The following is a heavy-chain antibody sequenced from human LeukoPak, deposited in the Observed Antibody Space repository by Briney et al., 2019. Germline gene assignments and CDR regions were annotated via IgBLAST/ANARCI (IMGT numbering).Heavy chain of an antibody. D-gene: IGHD6-13*01. Sequence: PSETLSLTCTVSGGSISSSSYYWGWIRQPPGKGLEWIGEINHSGSTNYNPSLKSRVTISVDTSKNQFSLKLSSVTAADTAVYYCARSSYSSSWYSGNWFDPWGQGTLVTVSS. CDR2: INHSGST. V-gene: IGHV4-39*07. J-gene: IGHJ5*02. CDR1: GGSISSSSYY. CDR3: ARSSYSSSWYSGNWFDP.